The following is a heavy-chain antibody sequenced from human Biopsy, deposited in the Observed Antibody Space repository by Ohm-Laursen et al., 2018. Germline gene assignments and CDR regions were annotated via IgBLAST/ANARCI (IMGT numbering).Heavy chain of an antibody. CDR3: ARGPYGDNAGAFDV. V-gene: IGHV4-34*01. Sequence: SDTLSLTCAVSGGSISNYFWTWIRQPPGKGLEWVGEFSHTGTTIYNPSLKSRLTISVDKSKNHFSLRLTSVTAADTATYFCARGPYGDNAGAFDVWGQGTVATVSS. J-gene: IGHJ3*01. CDR2: FSHTGTT. CDR1: GGSISNYF. D-gene: IGHD4/OR15-4a*01.